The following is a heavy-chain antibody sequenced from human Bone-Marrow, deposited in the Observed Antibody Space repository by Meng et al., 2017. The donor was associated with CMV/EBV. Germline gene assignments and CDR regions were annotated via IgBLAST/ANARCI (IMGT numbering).Heavy chain of an antibody. CDR2: ISSSAVNI. CDR3: ARRLIYDHGSDV. D-gene: IGHD2/OR15-2a*01. Sequence: GGSLRLSCVGTGFIFSNYDMNWVRQAPGKGLEWISEISSSAVNIHYADSGKGRFSIYRYNARNSLFLQMSSLTMGDTAVYYCARRLIYDHGSDVWGQRTTVTVSS. J-gene: IGHJ6*02. CDR1: GFIFSNYD. V-gene: IGHV3-48*03.